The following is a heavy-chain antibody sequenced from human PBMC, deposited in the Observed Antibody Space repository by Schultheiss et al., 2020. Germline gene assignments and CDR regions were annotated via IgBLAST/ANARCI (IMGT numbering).Heavy chain of an antibody. J-gene: IGHJ5*02. Sequence: SETLSLTCTVSGDSISSGGYFWGWVRQPPGRGLEWIGSIYYSGTTYYNPSLKSRVTISIDTSRNRFSLSLNSVTAADTAVFYCARHKAGHRYDPWGQGTLVTVSS. V-gene: IGHV4-39*01. CDR2: IYYSGTT. D-gene: IGHD6-25*01. CDR1: GDSISSGGYF. CDR3: ARHKAGHRYDP.